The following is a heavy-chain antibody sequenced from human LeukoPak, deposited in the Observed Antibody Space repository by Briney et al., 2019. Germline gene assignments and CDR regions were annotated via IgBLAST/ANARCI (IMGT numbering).Heavy chain of an antibody. CDR1: GFNVSSTY. D-gene: IGHD4-17*01. J-gene: IGHJ4*02. CDR2: INSGGTT. CDR3: AKDRNDYGDYLYDY. V-gene: IGHV3-66*01. Sequence: GGSLRLSCVASGFNVSSTYMNWVRQAPGKGLEWVSLINSGGTTYYPDSVKGRFTIARDNSKNTLFLQMNSLRAEDSGVYYCAKDRNDYGDYLYDYWGQGTLVTVSS.